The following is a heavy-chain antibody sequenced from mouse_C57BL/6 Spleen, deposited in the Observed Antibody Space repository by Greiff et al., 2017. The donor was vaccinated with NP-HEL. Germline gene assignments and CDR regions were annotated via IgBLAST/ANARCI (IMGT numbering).Heavy chain of an antibody. J-gene: IGHJ3*01. CDR1: GFNIKDYY. CDR2: IDPEDGAT. Sequence: DVQLQESGAELVKPGASVKLSCTASGFNIKDYYMHWVKQSTEQGLEWIGRIDPEDGATKYAPKFQGKATITADTSSNTAYLQLSSLTSEDTAVDYGAPAYYSNYPFAYWGQGTLVTVSA. CDR3: APAYYSNYPFAY. V-gene: IGHV14-2*01. D-gene: IGHD2-5*01.